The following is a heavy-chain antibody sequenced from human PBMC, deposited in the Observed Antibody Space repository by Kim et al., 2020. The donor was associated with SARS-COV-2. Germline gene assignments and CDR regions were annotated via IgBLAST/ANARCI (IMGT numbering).Heavy chain of an antibody. J-gene: IGHJ4*02. CDR3: ARARRGPPDY. V-gene: IGHV4-59*01. Sequence: SETLSLTCTVSGGSISSYYWSWIRQPPGKGLEWIGYIYYSGSTNYNPSLKSRVTISVDTSKNQFSLKLSSVTAADTAVYYCARARRGPPDYWGQGTLVTVSS. D-gene: IGHD3-10*01. CDR2: IYYSGST. CDR1: GGSISSYY.